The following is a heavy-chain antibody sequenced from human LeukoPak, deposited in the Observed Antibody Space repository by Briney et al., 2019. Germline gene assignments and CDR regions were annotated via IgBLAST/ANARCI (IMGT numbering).Heavy chain of an antibody. CDR2: INHSGST. D-gene: IGHD6-6*01. Sequence: PSETLSLTCTVSGGSISGSYWSWIRQPPGKGLEWIGEINHSGSTNYNPSLKSRVTISVDTSKNQFPLKLSSVTAADTAVYYCASGYSSSSPDYWGQGTLVTVSS. CDR3: ASGYSSSSPDY. V-gene: IGHV4-34*01. J-gene: IGHJ4*02. CDR1: GGSISGSY.